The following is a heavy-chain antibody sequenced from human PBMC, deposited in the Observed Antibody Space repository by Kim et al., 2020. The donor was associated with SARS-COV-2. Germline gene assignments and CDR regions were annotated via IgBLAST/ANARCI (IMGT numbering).Heavy chain of an antibody. J-gene: IGHJ3*02. V-gene: IGHV1-18*04. CDR3: ARDGSLGPGWLFMDDAFDI. CDR2: ISAYNGNT. CDR1: GYTFTSYG. Sequence: ASVKVSCKASGYTFTSYGISWVRQAPGQGLEWMGWISAYNGNTNYAQKLQGRVTMTTDTSTSTAYMELRSLRSDDTAVYYCARDGSLGPGWLFMDDAFDIWGQGTMVTVSS. D-gene: IGHD3-22*01.